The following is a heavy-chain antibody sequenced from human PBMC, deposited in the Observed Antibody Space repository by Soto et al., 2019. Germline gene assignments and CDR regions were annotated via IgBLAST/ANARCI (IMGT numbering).Heavy chain of an antibody. CDR3: ATQEVGGSYVYTFDP. CDR1: GGSISSYY. V-gene: IGHV4-59*08. J-gene: IGHJ5*02. D-gene: IGHD1-26*01. Sequence: ETLSLTCTVSGGSISSYYWSWIRQPPGKGLEWIGHIYYSGSIKYNPSLKSRVTISVDTSKNQFSLKLSSVTAADTAVYYCATQEVGGSYVYTFDPWGQGTLVTVSS. CDR2: IYYSGSI.